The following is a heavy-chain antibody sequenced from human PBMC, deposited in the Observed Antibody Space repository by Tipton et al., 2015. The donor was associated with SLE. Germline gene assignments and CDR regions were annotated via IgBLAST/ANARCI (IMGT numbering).Heavy chain of an antibody. V-gene: IGHV4-59*12. J-gene: IGHJ6*02. CDR2: IYYSGST. CDR3: ASSEYGGNYYYYYYGMDV. Sequence: TLSLTCTVSGGSINTYYWSWIRQPPGKGLEWIGYIYYSGSTNYNPSLKSRVTISVDTSKNQFSLKLSSVTAADTAVYYCASSEYGGNYYYYYYGMDVWGQGTTVTVSS. D-gene: IGHD4-23*01. CDR1: GGSINTYY.